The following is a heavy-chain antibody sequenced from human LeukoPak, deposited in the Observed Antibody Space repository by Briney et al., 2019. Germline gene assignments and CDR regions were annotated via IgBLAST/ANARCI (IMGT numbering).Heavy chain of an antibody. J-gene: IGHJ4*02. D-gene: IGHD3-16*01. CDR2: IYYGGST. CDR1: GGSIGSGGYS. Sequence: SETLSLTCTVSGGSIGSGGYSWSWIRQHPGKGLEWIGYIYYGGSTYYNPSLKSRVTISVDTSKNQFSLKLTSVTAADSAVYYCARYLRQPGTFYLDYWGQGTLVTVSS. CDR3: ARYLRQPGTFYLDY. V-gene: IGHV4-31*03.